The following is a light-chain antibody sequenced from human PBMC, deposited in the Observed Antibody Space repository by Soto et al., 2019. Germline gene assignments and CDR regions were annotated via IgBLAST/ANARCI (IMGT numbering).Light chain of an antibody. CDR1: QSLLQSNGYNY. Sequence: DIVMTQSPLSLPVTPGEPASISCRSSQSLLQSNGYNYLDWYLQKPGQSPQLLIYFGSYRASGVPDRFSGSGSGTDFTLKIRRVEAEDVGVYYCMQSQQSPPTFGQGTKVKI. CDR2: FGS. V-gene: IGKV2-28*01. J-gene: IGKJ1*01. CDR3: MQSQQSPPT.